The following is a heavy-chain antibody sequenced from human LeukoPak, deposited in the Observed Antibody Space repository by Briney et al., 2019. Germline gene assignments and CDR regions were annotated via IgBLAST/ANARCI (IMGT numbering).Heavy chain of an antibody. CDR3: AREGCSSTSCEDYFDY. D-gene: IGHD2-2*01. CDR1: GFTVSSNY. Sequence: GGSLRLSCAASGFTVSSNYMSWVRQAPGKGLEWVSVIYSGGSTYYADSVKGRFTISRDNSKNTLYLQMNSLRAEDTAVYYCAREGCSSTSCEDYFDYWGQGTLVTVSS. CDR2: IYSGGST. V-gene: IGHV3-66*01. J-gene: IGHJ4*02.